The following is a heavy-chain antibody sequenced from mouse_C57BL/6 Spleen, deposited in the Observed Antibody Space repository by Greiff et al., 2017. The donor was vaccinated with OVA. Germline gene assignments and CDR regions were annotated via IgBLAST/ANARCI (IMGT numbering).Heavy chain of an antibody. D-gene: IGHD1-1*01. Sequence: EVMLVESGGGLVQPGGSMKLSCAASGFTFSDAWMDWVRQSPEKGLEWVAEIRNKANNHATYYAESVKGRFTISRDDSKSSVYLQMNSLRAEDTGIYYCTRLPFYYYGSPSGAYWGQGTLVTVSA. CDR3: TRLPFYYYGSPSGAY. CDR1: GFTFSDAW. V-gene: IGHV6-6*01. CDR2: IRNKANNHAT. J-gene: IGHJ3*01.